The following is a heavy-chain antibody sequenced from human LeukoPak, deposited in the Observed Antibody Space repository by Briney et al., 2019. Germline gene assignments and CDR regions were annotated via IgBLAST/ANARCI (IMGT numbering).Heavy chain of an antibody. V-gene: IGHV3-72*01. CDR3: ARDLKGGYFPDY. CDR2: SRNKANSYTT. CDR1: GFSFSDHY. J-gene: IGHJ4*02. Sequence: GGSLRLSCAASGFSFSDHYMDWVRQAPGKGLEWVGRSRNKANSYTTEYAASVKGRFTVSRDDSKNSLYLQMNGLKIEDTAVYYCARDLKGGYFPDYWGQGTLVTVSS. D-gene: IGHD6-13*01.